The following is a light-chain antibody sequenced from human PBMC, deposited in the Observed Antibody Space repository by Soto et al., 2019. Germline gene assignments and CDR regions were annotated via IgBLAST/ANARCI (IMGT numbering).Light chain of an antibody. CDR1: QSISTW. Sequence: DIQMTQSPSTLSASVGDRVTITCRVSQSISTWLAWYQQKPGKAPKLLIYKASTLESGVPSRFSGSGAGTDFTLTISRLQPDDFATYYCQQYNSYWGVTCGPGTKVDIK. CDR2: KAS. CDR3: QQYNSYWGVT. J-gene: IGKJ3*01. V-gene: IGKV1-5*03.